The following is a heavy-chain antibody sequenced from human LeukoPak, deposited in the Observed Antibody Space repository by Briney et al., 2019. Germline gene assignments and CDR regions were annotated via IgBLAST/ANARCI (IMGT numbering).Heavy chain of an antibody. CDR3: ARVVNDYGLDY. J-gene: IGHJ4*02. D-gene: IGHD4-17*01. Sequence: PSETLSLTCTVSGYSISSGYYWGWIRQPPGKGLEWIGSIYHSGSTYYNPSLKSRVTISVDTSKNQFSLKLSSVTAADTAVYYCARVVNDYGLDYWGQGTLVTVSS. V-gene: IGHV4-38-2*02. CDR2: IYHSGST. CDR1: GYSISSGYY.